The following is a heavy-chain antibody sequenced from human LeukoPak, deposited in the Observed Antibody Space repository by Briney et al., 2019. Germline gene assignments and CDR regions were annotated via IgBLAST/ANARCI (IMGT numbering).Heavy chain of an antibody. J-gene: IGHJ6*03. CDR2: ISNDVTT. CDR1: GASVSSGLYY. Sequence: PSETLSLTCTVSGASVSSGLYYWNWIRQPAGKGLEWIGRISNDVTTNYNPSFKSRVSISVDKSKNQFSLKLSSVTAADTAVYYCARKSRDSSGYYPYYYYMDVWGKGTTVTISS. D-gene: IGHD3-22*01. V-gene: IGHV4-61*10. CDR3: ARKSRDSSGYYPYYYYMDV.